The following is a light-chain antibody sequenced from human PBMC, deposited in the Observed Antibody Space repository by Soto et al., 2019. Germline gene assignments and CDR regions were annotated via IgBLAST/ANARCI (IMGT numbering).Light chain of an antibody. CDR2: AAS. CDR3: QQYDNLPRLT. J-gene: IGKJ4*01. V-gene: IGKV1-39*01. Sequence: DIQMTQSPSSLSASVGDRVTITCRASQSISSYLNWYQQKPGKAPKLLIYAASSLQSGVPSRFSGSGSGTDFTLTISSLQPEDFATYYCQQYDNLPRLTFGAGTEV. CDR1: QSISSY.